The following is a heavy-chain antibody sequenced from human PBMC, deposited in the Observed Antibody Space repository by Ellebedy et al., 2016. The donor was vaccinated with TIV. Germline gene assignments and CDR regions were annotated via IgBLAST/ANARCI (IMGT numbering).Heavy chain of an antibody. J-gene: IGHJ4*02. Sequence: GESLKISCAASGFTFSSYWMTWVRQAPGKGLEWVANIKQDGSEKYYVASVRGRFTISRDNAKNSLYLQMNSLRAEDTAVYYCAGPLVRGVIVDGNWGQGTLVTVSS. CDR3: AGPLVRGVIVDGN. D-gene: IGHD3-10*01. V-gene: IGHV3-7*01. CDR2: IKQDGSEK. CDR1: GFTFSSYW.